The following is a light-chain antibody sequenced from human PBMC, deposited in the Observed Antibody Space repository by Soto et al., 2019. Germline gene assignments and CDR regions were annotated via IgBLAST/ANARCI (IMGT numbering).Light chain of an antibody. CDR1: SSDVGGYNY. V-gene: IGLV2-14*03. CDR2: HVS. Sequence: QSALTQPASVSGSPGQSITISCTGTSSDVGGYNYVSWYQQHPGDAPKLMIYHVSNRPSGVSNRFSGSKSGNTASLTISGLQAEDEADYYCSSYTSTTAYIFGTGPKVTL. J-gene: IGLJ1*01. CDR3: SSYTSTTAYI.